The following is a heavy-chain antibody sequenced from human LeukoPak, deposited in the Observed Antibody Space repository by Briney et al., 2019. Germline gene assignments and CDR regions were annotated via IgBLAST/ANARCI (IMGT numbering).Heavy chain of an antibody. CDR3: ARVRPYCSGGSCLFDY. V-gene: IGHV4-39*01. CDR2: IYYSGST. D-gene: IGHD2-15*01. J-gene: IGHJ4*02. Sequence: SETLSLTCTVSGGSISSSSYYWGWLRQPPGKGLEWIGSIYYSGSTYYNPSLKSRVTISVDTSKNQFPLKLSSVTAADTAVYYCARVRPYCSGGSCLFDYWGQGTLVTVSS. CDR1: GGSISSSSYY.